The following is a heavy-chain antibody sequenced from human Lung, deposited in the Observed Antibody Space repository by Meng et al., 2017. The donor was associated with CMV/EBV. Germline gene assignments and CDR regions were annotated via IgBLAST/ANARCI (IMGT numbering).Heavy chain of an antibody. CDR2: IYHSGST. J-gene: IGHJ4*02. CDR1: GGSISSSNW. Sequence: QGQLQGPGPGRVKPSGTLSLTCAVSGGSISSSNWWSWVRRPPGKGLEWIGEIYHSGSTNYNPSLKSRVTISVDKSKNQFSLKLSSVTAADTAVYYCASFPPPGKQWLVTDYWGQGTLVTVSS. V-gene: IGHV4-4*02. D-gene: IGHD6-19*01. CDR3: ASFPPPGKQWLVTDY.